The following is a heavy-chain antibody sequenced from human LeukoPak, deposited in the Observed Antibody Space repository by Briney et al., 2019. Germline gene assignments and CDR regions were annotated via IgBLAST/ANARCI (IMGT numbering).Heavy chain of an antibody. CDR2: ISSSSSYI. CDR3: ARVGEIVVVPAAMPAFYYFDY. CDR1: GFTFSSYS. Sequence: KPGGSLRLSCAASGFTFSSYSMNWVRQAPGKGLEWVSSISSSSSYIYYADSVKGRFTISRDNAKNSLYLQMNSLRAEDTAVYYCARVGEIVVVPAAMPAFYYFDYWGQGTLVTVSS. D-gene: IGHD2-2*01. J-gene: IGHJ4*02. V-gene: IGHV3-21*01.